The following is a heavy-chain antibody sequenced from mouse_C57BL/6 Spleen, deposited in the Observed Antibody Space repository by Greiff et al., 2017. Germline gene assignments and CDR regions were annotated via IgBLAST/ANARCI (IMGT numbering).Heavy chain of an antibody. CDR1: GYTFTDYN. CDR3: ARWNGYDEGFAY. J-gene: IGHJ3*01. Sequence: EVQLQQSGPELVKPGASVKIPCKASGYTFTDYNMDWVKQSHGKSLEWIGDINPNNGGTSYNQKFKGKATLTVDKSSSTAYMELRSLTSEDTAVYYCARWNGYDEGFAYWGQGTLVTVSA. D-gene: IGHD2-2*01. CDR2: INPNNGGT. V-gene: IGHV1-18*01.